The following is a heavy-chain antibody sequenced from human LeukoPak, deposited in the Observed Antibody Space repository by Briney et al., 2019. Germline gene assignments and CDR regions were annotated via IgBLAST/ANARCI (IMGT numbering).Heavy chain of an antibody. CDR1: GGSISSNY. J-gene: IGHJ5*02. V-gene: IGHV4-59*08. Sequence: SETLSLTCFVSGGSISSNYWTWIRQPPGKGLEWIGYISYTGSTKYNPSLKSRVTISVDTSKNQFSLRLSSVTAADTAVYYCARQNNFFAPWGQGTLVTISS. CDR2: ISYTGST. D-gene: IGHD1-20*01. CDR3: ARQNNFFAP.